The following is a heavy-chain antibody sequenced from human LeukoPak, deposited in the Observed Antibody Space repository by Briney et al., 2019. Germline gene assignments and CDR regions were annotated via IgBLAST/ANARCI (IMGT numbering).Heavy chain of an antibody. J-gene: IGHJ4*02. V-gene: IGHV3-53*04. D-gene: IGHD3-10*01. Sequence: GGSLRLSCAASGVTLSSDYMSWVRQAPGKGLEWVSLIYSGGNTYYADSVKGRFTISRHNSKNTLYLQMNSLRTEDTAIYYCANRMSFGGPGTLVTVSS. CDR2: IYSGGNT. CDR3: ANRMSF. CDR1: GVTLSSDY.